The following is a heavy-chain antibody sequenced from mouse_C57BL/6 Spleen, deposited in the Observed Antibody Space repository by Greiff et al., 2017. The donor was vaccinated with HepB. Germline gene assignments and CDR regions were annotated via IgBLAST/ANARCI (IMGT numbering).Heavy chain of an antibody. CDR2: ISSGGDYT. CDR1: GFTFSSYA. J-gene: IGHJ1*03. Sequence: EVKVVESGAGLVKPGGSLKLSCAASGFTFSSYAMSWVSQTPEQRLEWVAYISSGGDYTYYEDTLKGRFTISRDNARNTQYLQMSSLKSEDTAMYYCTRVYYGYGDGGYFYVWGTATTVTVSA. CDR3: TRVYYGYGDGGYFYV. D-gene: IGHD2-2*01. V-gene: IGHV5-9-1*02.